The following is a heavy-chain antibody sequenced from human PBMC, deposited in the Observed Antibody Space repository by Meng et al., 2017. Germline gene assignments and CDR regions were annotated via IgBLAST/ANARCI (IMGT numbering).Heavy chain of an antibody. CDR3: ARVVGDCASCYKGWFDP. D-gene: IGHD2-2*02. Sequence: QVQLQESGPGLVRPSQTLSLTCTVSGASISSAVFWIWIRQPPGKDLEWIGYISYRGATHYNPSLKSRLTISVDTAKNQFSLSLSSVTAADTAVYYCARVVGDCASCYKGWFDPWGQGTLVTVSS. CDR1: GASISSAVF. J-gene: IGHJ5*02. CDR2: ISYRGAT. V-gene: IGHV4-30-4*01.